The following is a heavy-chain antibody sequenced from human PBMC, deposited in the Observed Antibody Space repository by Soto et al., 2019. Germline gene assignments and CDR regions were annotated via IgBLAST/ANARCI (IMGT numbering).Heavy chain of an antibody. J-gene: IGHJ4*02. CDR1: GFTFSSYW. Sequence: PGGSLRLSCAASGFTFSSYWMHWVRQAPGKGLVWVSRINSDGSSTCYADSVKGRFTISRDNAKNTLYLQMNSLRAEDTAVYYCAKGSRGRRHVRARPCSGGSCYYSFDYWGQGTLVTVSS. CDR2: INSDGSST. V-gene: IGHV3-74*01. D-gene: IGHD2-15*01. CDR3: AKGSRGRRHVRARPCSGGSCYYSFDY.